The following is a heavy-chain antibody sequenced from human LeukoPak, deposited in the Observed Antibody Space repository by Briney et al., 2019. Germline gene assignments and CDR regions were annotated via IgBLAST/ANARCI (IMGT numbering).Heavy chain of an antibody. V-gene: IGHV3-11*04. CDR2: ISSSGSTI. CDR3: ARDCWDYGSGSYCGIDY. CDR1: GFTFSDYY. Sequence: GGSLRLSCAASGFTFSDYYMSWIRQAPGKGLEWVSYISSSGSTIYYADSVKGRFTISRDNAKNSLYLQMNSLRAEDTTVYYCARDCWDYGSGSYCGIDYWGQGTLVTVSS. J-gene: IGHJ4*02. D-gene: IGHD3-10*01.